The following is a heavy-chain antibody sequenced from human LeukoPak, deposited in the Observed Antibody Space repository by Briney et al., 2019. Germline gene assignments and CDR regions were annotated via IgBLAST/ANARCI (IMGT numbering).Heavy chain of an antibody. CDR3: ARPPPYGSGSSPLDY. CDR2: ISSSGSTI. D-gene: IGHD3-10*01. Sequence: GGSLRLSCAASGFTFSDYYMSWIRQAPGKGLEWVSYISSSGSTIYYADSVKGRFTISRDNAKNSLYLQMNSLRAEDTAVYYCARPPPYGSGSSPLDYWGQGTLVTVSS. V-gene: IGHV3-11*04. J-gene: IGHJ4*02. CDR1: GFTFSDYY.